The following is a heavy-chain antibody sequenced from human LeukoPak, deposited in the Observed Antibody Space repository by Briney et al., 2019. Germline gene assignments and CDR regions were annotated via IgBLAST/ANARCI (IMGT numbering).Heavy chain of an antibody. J-gene: IGHJ4*02. CDR2: INPNSGGT. CDR3: AREGPYYDIPTVLVSPQFDY. CDR1: GYTFTGYY. D-gene: IGHD3-9*01. V-gene: IGHV1-2*02. Sequence: GASVKVSCKASGYTFTGYYMHWVRQVPGQGLEWMGWINPNSGGTNYAQKFQGRVTMTRDTSISTAYMELSRPRSDDTAVYYCAREGPYYDIPTVLVSPQFDYWGQGTLVTVSS.